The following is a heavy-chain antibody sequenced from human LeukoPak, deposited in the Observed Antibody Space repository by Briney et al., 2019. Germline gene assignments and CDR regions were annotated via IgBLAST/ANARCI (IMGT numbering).Heavy chain of an antibody. Sequence: GGSLRLSCAASGFTFSSYSMNWVRQAPGKGLEWVSSISSSSNYIYYADSVKGRFTISRDNAKNSLYLQMNSLRAEDTAVYYCARGSAVAPVAFDIWGQGTMVTVSS. CDR1: GFTFSSYS. CDR3: ARGSAVAPVAFDI. CDR2: ISSSSNYI. V-gene: IGHV3-21*01. D-gene: IGHD4-23*01. J-gene: IGHJ3*02.